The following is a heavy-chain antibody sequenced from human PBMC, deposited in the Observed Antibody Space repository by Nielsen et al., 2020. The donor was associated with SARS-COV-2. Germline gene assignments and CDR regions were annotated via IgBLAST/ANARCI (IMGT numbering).Heavy chain of an antibody. CDR1: GLSFSGYA. V-gene: IGHV3-23*01. J-gene: IGHJ4*02. CDR3: ARSTPYGTTWYGALDS. CDR2: LSGRGGT. Sequence: GGSLRLSCRASGLSFSGYAMSWVRQAPGKGLEWVSALSGRGGTHYADFVKGRFTTSTDTSRTTLYLQMTSLRAEDTAIYYCARSTPYGTTWYGALDSWGQGTLVSVSS. D-gene: IGHD6-13*01.